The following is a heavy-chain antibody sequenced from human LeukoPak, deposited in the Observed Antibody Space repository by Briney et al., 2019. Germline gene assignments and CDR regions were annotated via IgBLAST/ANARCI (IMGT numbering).Heavy chain of an antibody. CDR3: ARYDSSGYPYFDY. D-gene: IGHD3-22*01. V-gene: IGHV3-11*01. CDR1: GFTFSDYY. Sequence: GGSLRLSCAASGFTFSDYYMSWIRQAPGKGLEWVSYISSSGSTIKYADSVKGRFTISRGNAKNSLYLQMNSLRAEDTAVYYCARYDSSGYPYFDYWGQGTLVTVSS. J-gene: IGHJ4*02. CDR2: ISSSGSTI.